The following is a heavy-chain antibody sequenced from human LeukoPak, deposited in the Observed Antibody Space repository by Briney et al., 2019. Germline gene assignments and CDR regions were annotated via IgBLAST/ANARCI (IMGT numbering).Heavy chain of an antibody. V-gene: IGHV1-2*02. D-gene: IGHD1-26*01. J-gene: IGHJ4*02. CDR3: ARVDARELLFDY. CDR1: GYTFTGYY. Sequence: ASVKVSCKASGYTFTGYYMHWVRQAPGQGLEWMGWINPNSGGTNYAQKFQGRVTMTRETSISTAYMELSRLRSDDTAVYYCARVDARELLFDYWGQGTLVTVSS. CDR2: INPNSGGT.